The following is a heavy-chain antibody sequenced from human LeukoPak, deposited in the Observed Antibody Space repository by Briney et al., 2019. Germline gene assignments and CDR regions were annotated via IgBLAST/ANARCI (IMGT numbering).Heavy chain of an antibody. CDR3: ATDQGAHVPPLNQWPLSLGF. Sequence: ASVKVSCKVSGYTLTELSMHWVRQAPGKGLEWMGGFDPEDGETIYAQKFQGRVTMTEDTSTDTAYMELSSLRSEDTAVYYCATDQGAHVPPLNQWPLSLGFWGQGTLVTVSS. D-gene: IGHD6-19*01. V-gene: IGHV1-24*01. CDR1: GYTLTELS. J-gene: IGHJ4*02. CDR2: FDPEDGET.